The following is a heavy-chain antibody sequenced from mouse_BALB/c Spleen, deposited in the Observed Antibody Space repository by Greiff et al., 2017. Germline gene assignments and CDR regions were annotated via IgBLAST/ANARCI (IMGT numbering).Heavy chain of an antibody. Sequence: DVKLQESGGGLVQPGGSLRLSCATSGFTFTDYYMSWVRQPPGKALEWLGFIRNKANGYTTEYSASVKGRFTISRDNSQSILYLQMNTLRAEDSATYYCARDTGTGAMDYWGQGTSVTVSS. CDR2: IRNKANGYTT. V-gene: IGHV7-3*02. D-gene: IGHD4-1*01. CDR3: ARDTGTGAMDY. J-gene: IGHJ4*01. CDR1: GFTFTDYY.